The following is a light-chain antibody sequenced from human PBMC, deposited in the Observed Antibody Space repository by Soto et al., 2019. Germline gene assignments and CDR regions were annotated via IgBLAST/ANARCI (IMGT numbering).Light chain of an antibody. Sequence: DIVLTQSPVTLSLYPGERATLSCTPSQSVIGYLVWYQQKPGQAPRLLIYGASNRATGIPARFSGSGSGTDFTLTISSLEPEDFAVYYCQQHSHWPPWTFGQGTKVDIK. V-gene: IGKV3-11*01. J-gene: IGKJ1*01. CDR3: QQHSHWPPWT. CDR2: GAS. CDR1: QSVIGY.